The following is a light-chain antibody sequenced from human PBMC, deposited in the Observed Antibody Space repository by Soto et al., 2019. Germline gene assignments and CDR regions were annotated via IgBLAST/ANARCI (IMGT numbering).Light chain of an antibody. CDR2: DVS. CDR1: INDVGGYNY. V-gene: IGLV2-14*01. CDR3: SSYTSSRVRV. J-gene: IGLJ3*02. Sequence: QSALTQPASVSGSPGQSITISCTGTINDVGGYNYVSWYQQHTGRAPKLMIYDVSNRPSGVSDRFSGSKSGNTASLTISGLQAEDEADYYCSSYTSSRVRVFGGGTKLTVL.